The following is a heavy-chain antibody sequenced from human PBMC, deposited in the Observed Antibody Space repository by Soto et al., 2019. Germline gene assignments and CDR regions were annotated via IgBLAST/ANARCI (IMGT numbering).Heavy chain of an antibody. V-gene: IGHV1-18*01. CDR1: GYTFTSYG. CDR3: ARDWFGIDY. Sequence: QVQLVQSGAEVKKPGASVKVSCKASGYTFTSYGISWVRQAPGQGLEWMGWINPYNGNTNYAQKLQGRVTMTTDTPTNTAYRELRSLRSDDTAVYYCARDWFGIDYWGQGTLVTVSS. CDR2: INPYNGNT. J-gene: IGHJ4*02. D-gene: IGHD3-16*01.